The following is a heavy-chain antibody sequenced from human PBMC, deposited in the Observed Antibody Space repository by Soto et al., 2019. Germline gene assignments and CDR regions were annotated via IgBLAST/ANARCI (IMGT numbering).Heavy chain of an antibody. Sequence: GGSLRLSCAASGFTFSNAWMSWVRQAPGKGLEWVGRIKSKTDGGTTDYAAPVKGRFTISRDDSKNTLYLQMNSLKTEDTAVYYCTTDRGFSYDIVATSYFDYWGQGTLVTVSS. V-gene: IGHV3-15*01. D-gene: IGHD5-12*01. J-gene: IGHJ4*02. CDR1: GFTFSNAW. CDR2: IKSKTDGGTT. CDR3: TTDRGFSYDIVATSYFDY.